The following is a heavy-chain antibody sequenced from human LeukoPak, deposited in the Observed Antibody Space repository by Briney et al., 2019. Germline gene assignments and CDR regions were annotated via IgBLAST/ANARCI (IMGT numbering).Heavy chain of an antibody. Sequence: GGSLRLSCAASGLTFSSYGMHWVRQAPGKGLEWVAVISYDGSNKYYADSVKGRFTISRDNAKNSLYLQMNSLRAEDTAVYYCARASYSSSWSHFDYWGQGTLVTVSS. D-gene: IGHD6-13*01. V-gene: IGHV3-30*03. CDR3: ARASYSSSWSHFDY. CDR2: ISYDGSNK. CDR1: GLTFSSYG. J-gene: IGHJ4*02.